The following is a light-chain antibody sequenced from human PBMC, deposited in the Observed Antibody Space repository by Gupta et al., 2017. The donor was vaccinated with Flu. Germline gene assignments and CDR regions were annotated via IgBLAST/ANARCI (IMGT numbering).Light chain of an antibody. J-gene: IGKJ5*01. CDR3: QQYNSYPIT. CDR1: QSISTW. Sequence: DIQMTQSPSTLSASVGDRVTITCRASQSISTWLAWYQQKPGKAPNLLIYKASNLESGVPSRFSGSGSGTEFSLTISSLQPEDFATYFCQQYNSYPITFGQGTRLQIK. CDR2: KAS. V-gene: IGKV1-5*03.